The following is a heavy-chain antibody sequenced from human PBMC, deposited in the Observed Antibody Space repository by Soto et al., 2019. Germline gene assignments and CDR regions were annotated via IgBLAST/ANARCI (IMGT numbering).Heavy chain of an antibody. Sequence: QVQLVESGGGVVQHGRSLRLSCAASGFTFSSYGMHWVRQAPGKGLEWVAVIWYDGSNNYYADSVKGRFTISRDNFNNTLYLPMNSLRAEDTAVYYCARDRVRGVIIKGGYYYYYGLDVWGQGTTVTVSS. CDR3: ARDRVRGVIIKGGYYYYYGLDV. V-gene: IGHV3-33*01. CDR2: IWYDGSNN. CDR1: GFTFSSYG. D-gene: IGHD3-10*01. J-gene: IGHJ6*02.